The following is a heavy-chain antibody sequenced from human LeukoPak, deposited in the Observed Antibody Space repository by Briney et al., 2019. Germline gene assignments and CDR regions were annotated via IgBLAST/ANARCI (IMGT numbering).Heavy chain of an antibody. V-gene: IGHV4-59*01. CDR3: ARTRRDGYNYAWFDY. CDR1: GGSIRSYY. J-gene: IGHJ4*02. CDR2: IYYSGST. D-gene: IGHD5-24*01. Sequence: SETLSLTCTVSGGSIRSYYWSWIRQPPGKGLEWIGYIYYSGSTNYNPSLKSRVTISVDTSKNQFSLKLSSVTAADTAVYYCARTRRDGYNYAWFDYWGQGTLVTVSS.